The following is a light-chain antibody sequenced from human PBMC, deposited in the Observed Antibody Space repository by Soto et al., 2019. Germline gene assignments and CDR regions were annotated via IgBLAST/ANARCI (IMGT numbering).Light chain of an antibody. CDR1: QSISSW. J-gene: IGKJ1*01. Sequence: DIQMTQSPSTLSASVGDRVTTTCRASQSISSWLAWYQQKPGKAPKRLIYKASSLESGVPSRFSGSGYGTEFTLTISSLQPDDFASYYCQQYGSYSPWTFGQGTKVEIK. CDR3: QQYGSYSPWT. V-gene: IGKV1-5*03. CDR2: KAS.